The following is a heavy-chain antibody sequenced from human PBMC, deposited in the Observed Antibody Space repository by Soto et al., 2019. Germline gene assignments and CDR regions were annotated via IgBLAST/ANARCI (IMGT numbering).Heavy chain of an antibody. D-gene: IGHD5-18*01. J-gene: IGHJ6*02. CDR2: ISSSSSYI. Sequence: PGGSLRLSCAASGFTFSSYSMNWVRQAPGKGLEWVSSISSSSSYIYYADSVKGRVTISRDNAKNSLYLQMNSLRAEDTAVYYCARDETAMAYYYYGMDVWGQGTTVTVSS. CDR3: ARDETAMAYYYYGMDV. V-gene: IGHV3-21*01. CDR1: GFTFSSYS.